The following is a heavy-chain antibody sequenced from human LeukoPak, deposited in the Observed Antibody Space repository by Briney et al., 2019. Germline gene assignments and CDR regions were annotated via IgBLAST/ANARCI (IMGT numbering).Heavy chain of an antibody. Sequence: GASVKVSCKASGYTFTSYGISWVRQAPGQGLEWMGWISAYNGNTNYARKLQGRVTMTTDTSTSTAYMELRSLRSDDTAVYYCARDLDCSSTSCYDYWGQGTLVTVSS. CDR1: GYTFTSYG. J-gene: IGHJ4*02. V-gene: IGHV1-18*01. CDR2: ISAYNGNT. CDR3: ARDLDCSSTSCYDY. D-gene: IGHD2-2*01.